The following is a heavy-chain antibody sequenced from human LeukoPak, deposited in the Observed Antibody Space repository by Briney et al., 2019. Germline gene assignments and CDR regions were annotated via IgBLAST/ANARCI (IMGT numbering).Heavy chain of an antibody. Sequence: SETLSLTCTVSGDSFSSGDYYWSCIRQPPGQGLEWIVHIYYSGSTNYNPSLKSRVIISVNTSKIQFSLKLTSVTAADTAVYYWARDAGDLDYWGQGTLATVSS. CDR2: IYYSGST. V-gene: IGHV4-30-4*01. CDR1: GDSFSSGDYY. D-gene: IGHD4-17*01. J-gene: IGHJ4*02. CDR3: ARDAGDLDY.